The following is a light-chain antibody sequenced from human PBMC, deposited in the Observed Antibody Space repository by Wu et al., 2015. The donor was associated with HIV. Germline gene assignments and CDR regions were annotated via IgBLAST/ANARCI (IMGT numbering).Light chain of an antibody. V-gene: IGKV1-5*03. CDR2: KAS. Sequence: DIQMTQSPSTLSASVGDRVTITCRASQNINDLLAWYQLQPGKAPKLLIYKASNLEGGAPWRFSGSGSGTEFTLTISSLQPDDFATYYCQQYKDYSRTFGQGTKVEIK. CDR1: QNINDL. CDR3: QQYKDYSRT. J-gene: IGKJ1*01.